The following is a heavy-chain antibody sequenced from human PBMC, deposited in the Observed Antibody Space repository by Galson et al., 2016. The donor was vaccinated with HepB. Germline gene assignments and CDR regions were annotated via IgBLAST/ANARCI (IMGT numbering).Heavy chain of an antibody. CDR3: ATPYCNSTTCGDFWIAYGHDYFGLDV. Sequence: LSLTCTVSGGSISSSSFYWGWIRQSPGKGLEWIGSILHSGFTWYNPSLKSRVTISVDTSKNQFSLKLSSVTAADTAIYYCATPYCNSTTCGDFWIAYGHDYFGLDVWGQGTTVAVSS. J-gene: IGHJ6*02. V-gene: IGHV4-39*01. CDR2: ILHSGFT. D-gene: IGHD3-3*01. CDR1: GGSISSSSFY.